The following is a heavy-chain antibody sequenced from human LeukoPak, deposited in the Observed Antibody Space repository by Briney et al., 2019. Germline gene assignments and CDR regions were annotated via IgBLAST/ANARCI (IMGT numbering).Heavy chain of an antibody. CDR2: ISDSGSTI. J-gene: IGHJ3*02. D-gene: IGHD2-15*01. Sequence: PGGSLRLSCAASGFTFSSYEMNCVRQAPGKGLEWVSYISDSGSTIYYADSVGGRFTISRDNSKNTLYLQMNSLRAEDTAVYYCAKVNTATYIIRDAFDIWGQGTMVTVSS. V-gene: IGHV3-48*03. CDR1: GFTFSSYE. CDR3: AKVNTATYIIRDAFDI.